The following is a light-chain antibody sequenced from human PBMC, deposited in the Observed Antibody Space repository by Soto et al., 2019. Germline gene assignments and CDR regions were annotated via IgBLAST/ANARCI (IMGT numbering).Light chain of an antibody. V-gene: IGKV1-5*03. J-gene: IGKJ1*01. CDR2: KAS. Sequence: DIQMTQSPSTLSASMGDRVTITCRASESINSWLAWYQQRPGKAPKLLIYKASTLQSGVPSRFSGSGYGTDFTLTISSLQPEDVGVYYCMQPLQSWTFGQGTKVDI. CDR3: MQPLQSWT. CDR1: ESINSW.